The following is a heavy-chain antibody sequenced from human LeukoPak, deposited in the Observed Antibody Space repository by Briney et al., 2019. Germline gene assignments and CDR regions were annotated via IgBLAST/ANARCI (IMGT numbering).Heavy chain of an antibody. J-gene: IGHJ4*02. CDR3: AKSLRRSGYDLDY. D-gene: IGHD5-12*01. Sequence: GGSLRLSCTDSGFTFRSNAMSWVRQAPGKGLEWVSAISASGDSTVYADSVKGRFTISRDNSKNTLYLQVSNLRAEDTAVYYCAKSLRRSGYDLDYWGQGTLVTVSS. V-gene: IGHV3-23*01. CDR2: ISASGDST. CDR1: GFTFRSNA.